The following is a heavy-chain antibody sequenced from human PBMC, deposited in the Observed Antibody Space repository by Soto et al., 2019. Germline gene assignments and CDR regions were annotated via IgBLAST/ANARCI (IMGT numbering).Heavy chain of an antibody. CDR2: IYYSGST. J-gene: IGHJ3*02. D-gene: IGHD3-22*01. V-gene: IGHV4-31*03. CDR1: GGSISSGGYY. CDR3: ARDRDYDSSGNDAFDI. Sequence: QVQLQESGPGLVKPSQTLSLTCTVSGGSISSGGYYWSWIRQHPGKALEWIGYIYYSGSTYYNPSLKSRVTISVDTSKNQFSLKLSSVTAADTAVYYCARDRDYDSSGNDAFDIWGQGTMVTVSS.